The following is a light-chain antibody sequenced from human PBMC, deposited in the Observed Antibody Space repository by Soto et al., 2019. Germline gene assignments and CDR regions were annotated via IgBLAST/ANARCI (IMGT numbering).Light chain of an antibody. Sequence: QSALTQPASVSGSPGQSITISCTGTSSDVGGYNYVSWYQQHPGKAPKLMIYDVSNRPSGVSNRFSGSKSGNTASLTISGIQAEDEADYYCSFYTNSSTQVLATGTQLTV. CDR1: SSDVGGYNY. J-gene: IGLJ1*01. V-gene: IGLV2-14*01. CDR3: SFYTNSSTQV. CDR2: DVS.